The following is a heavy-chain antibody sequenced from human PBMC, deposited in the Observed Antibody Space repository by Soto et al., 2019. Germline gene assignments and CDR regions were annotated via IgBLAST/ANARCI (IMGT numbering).Heavy chain of an antibody. Sequence: EVQLVESGGGLVQRGGSLTLSCSASGFSFSSYAIHWVRQAPGKGLEYVAVIASHGGSTYYSVSVKGRFTTSRDNSANTLYLQMSSLRAEDSSVSYFVKDLTPNWYSPGMDVWGQGTTVTVSS. J-gene: IGHJ6*02. V-gene: IGHV3-64D*08. D-gene: IGHD1-7*01. CDR1: GFSFSSYA. CDR2: IASHGGST. CDR3: VKDLTPNWYSPGMDV.